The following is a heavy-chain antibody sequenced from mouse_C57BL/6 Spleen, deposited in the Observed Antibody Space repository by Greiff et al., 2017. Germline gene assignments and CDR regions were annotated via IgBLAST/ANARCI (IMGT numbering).Heavy chain of an antibody. CDR3: TREGYDYAFDY. J-gene: IGHJ2*01. CDR2: ISSGGDYS. D-gene: IGHD2-4*01. Sequence: EVKLVESGEGLVKPGGSLKLSCAASGFTFSSYAMSWVRQTPEKRLEWVAYISSGGDYSYYADTVKGRFTISRDNARNTLYLQMSSLKSEDTAMYYCTREGYDYAFDYWGQGTTLTVSS. V-gene: IGHV5-9-1*02. CDR1: GFTFSSYA.